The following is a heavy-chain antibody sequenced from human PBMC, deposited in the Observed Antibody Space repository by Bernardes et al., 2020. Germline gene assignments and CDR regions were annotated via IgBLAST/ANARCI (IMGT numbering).Heavy chain of an antibody. V-gene: IGHV1-18*01. D-gene: IGHD2-2*01. CDR2: ISAYNGNT. Sequence: ASVKVSCKASGYTFTSYGISWVRQAPGQGLEWMGWISAYNGNTNYAQKPQGRVTMTTDTSTSTAYMVLRSLRSDDTAVYYWARDCSSTSCYAYFDYWGQGTLVTVSS. J-gene: IGHJ4*02. CDR1: GYTFTSYG. CDR3: ARDCSSTSCYAYFDY.